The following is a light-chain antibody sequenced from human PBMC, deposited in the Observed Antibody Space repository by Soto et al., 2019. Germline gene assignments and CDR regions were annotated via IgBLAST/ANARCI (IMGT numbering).Light chain of an antibody. Sequence: EIGWTQSPGTLSVSPGERATLSCRASQSVSSSYLAWYQQKPGQAPRLLIYGASSRATGIPDRFSGSGSGTDLRRSMSRRLSDYCAVYFCQKRSKPHITIGHGARLAI. J-gene: IGKJ5*01. CDR3: QKRSKPHIT. V-gene: IGKV3-20*01. CDR1: QSVSSSY. CDR2: GAS.